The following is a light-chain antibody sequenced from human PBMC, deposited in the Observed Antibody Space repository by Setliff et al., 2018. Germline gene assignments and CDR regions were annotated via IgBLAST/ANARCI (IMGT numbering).Light chain of an antibody. CDR1: SSDVGGYNY. CDR3: CSYAGSYTSLYV. Sequence: QSVLTQPRSVSGSPGQSVTISCTGTSSDVGGYNYVSWYQQHPGKAPKLIIYDVSKRPSGVPDRFSGSKSGNTASLTISGPQAEDEADYYCCSYAGSYTSLYVFGTGTKVTVL. CDR2: DVS. V-gene: IGLV2-11*01. J-gene: IGLJ1*01.